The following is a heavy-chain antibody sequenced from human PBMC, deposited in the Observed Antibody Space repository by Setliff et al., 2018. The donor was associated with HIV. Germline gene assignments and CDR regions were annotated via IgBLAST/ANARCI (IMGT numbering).Heavy chain of an antibody. CDR1: GCTFTGYY. Sequence: ASVKVSCKASGCTFTGYYMHWVRQAPGRGLEWMGRINPNSGGTNYAQKFQGRVTTTRDTSISTAYMELSRLRSDDTAVYYCARVHSPGAAAATGYFQHWGQGTLVTVFS. CDR2: INPNSGGT. J-gene: IGHJ1*01. V-gene: IGHV1-2*06. CDR3: ARVHSPGAAAATGYFQH. D-gene: IGHD6-13*01.